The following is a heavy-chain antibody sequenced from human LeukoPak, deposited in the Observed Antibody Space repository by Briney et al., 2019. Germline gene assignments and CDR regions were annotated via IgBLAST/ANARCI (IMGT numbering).Heavy chain of an antibody. CDR1: GGSISSSSYY. D-gene: IGHD6-19*01. V-gene: IGHV4-39*01. CDR3: ARHGAVAGFHYYYYMDV. J-gene: IGHJ6*03. CDR2: IYYSGST. Sequence: SETLSLTCTVSGGSISSSSYYWGWIRQPPGKGLEWIGSIYYSGSTYYNPSLKSRVTISVDTSKNQFSLKLSSVTAADTAVYYCARHGAVAGFHYYYYMDVWGKGTTVTVSS.